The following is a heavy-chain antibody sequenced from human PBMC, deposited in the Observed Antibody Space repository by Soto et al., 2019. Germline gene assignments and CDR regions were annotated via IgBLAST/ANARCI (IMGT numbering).Heavy chain of an antibody. V-gene: IGHV4-4*02. D-gene: IGHD4-17*01. J-gene: IGHJ4*02. Sequence: QVQLQEAGPGLVKPSGTLSLTCAVSGGSISSSNWWSWVRQPPGKGLEWIGEIYHSGSTNYNPSLKSRVSISVDKSKNHFSLKLSAVTAAATAVYDCARGGNDYGGNLVYLGPGTLVTVSS. CDR3: ARGGNDYGGNLVY. CDR2: IYHSGST. CDR1: GGSISSSNW.